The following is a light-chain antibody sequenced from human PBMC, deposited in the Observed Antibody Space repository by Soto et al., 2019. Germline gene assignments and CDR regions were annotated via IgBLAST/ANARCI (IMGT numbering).Light chain of an antibody. Sequence: DIQMTQSPSTLSASVGDRVTVTCRGSQSFSGWLGWYQQKPGKAPKLLIYDASNLESGVPSRFSGSGSGTEFTLTISSLQPDDFATYYCHPVRTFGQGTKVEIK. CDR3: HPVRT. CDR1: QSFSGW. CDR2: DAS. V-gene: IGKV1-5*01. J-gene: IGKJ1*01.